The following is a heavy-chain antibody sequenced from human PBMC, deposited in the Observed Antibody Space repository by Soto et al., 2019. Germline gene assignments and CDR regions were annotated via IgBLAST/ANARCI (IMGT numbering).Heavy chain of an antibody. Sequence: PSETLSLTCAVSGGSISSSNWWSWVRQPPGKGLEWIGEIYHSGSTNYNPSLKSRVTISVDKSKNQFSPKLSSVTAADTAVYYCARTTDYYYYGMDVWGQGTTVTVSS. CDR1: GGSISSSNW. CDR3: ARTTDYYYYGMDV. J-gene: IGHJ6*02. D-gene: IGHD4-4*01. CDR2: IYHSGST. V-gene: IGHV4-4*02.